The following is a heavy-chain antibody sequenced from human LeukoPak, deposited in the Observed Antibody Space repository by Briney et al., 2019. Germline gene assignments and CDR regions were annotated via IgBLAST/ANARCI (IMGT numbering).Heavy chain of an antibody. V-gene: IGHV3-53*01. Sequence: GGSLRLSCAASGFTVSSNYMSWVRQAPGKGLEWVSVIYSGGSTYYADSVKGRFTLSRDDSRNTVFLQLNDLRVEDTAIYYCAKANWVSNADAVWWGQGTRVTVSS. D-gene: IGHD1-1*01. J-gene: IGHJ4*02. CDR2: IYSGGST. CDR1: GFTVSSNY. CDR3: AKANWVSNADAVW.